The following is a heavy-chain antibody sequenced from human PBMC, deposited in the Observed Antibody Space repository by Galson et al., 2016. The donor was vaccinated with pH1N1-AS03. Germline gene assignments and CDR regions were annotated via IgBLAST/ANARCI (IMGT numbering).Heavy chain of an antibody. CDR3: ARGRDQKDY. Sequence: SVKVSCKASGYTFSNYAFSWLRQTPGQGLEWMGWISAHSGHASYAQAFQGRVTMTTDTSTSTAYMELRSLISDDTAVYYCARGRDQKDYWGQGTLVTVSS. CDR1: GYTFSNYA. D-gene: IGHD1-26*01. J-gene: IGHJ4*02. V-gene: IGHV1-18*01. CDR2: ISAHSGHA.